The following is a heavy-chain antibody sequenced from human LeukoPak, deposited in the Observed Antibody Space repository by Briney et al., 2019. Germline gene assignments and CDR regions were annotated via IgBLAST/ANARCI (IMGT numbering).Heavy chain of an antibody. CDR2: ISAYNGNT. CDR3: ARTTVDIVVAPAAQVVDY. V-gene: IGHV1-18*01. Sequence: ASVKVSCKASGYTFTSYGISWVRQAPGQGLEWMGWISAYNGNTNYAQKLQGRVTMTTDTSTSTAYMELRSLRSDDTAVYYCARTTVDIVVAPAAQVVDYWGQGTLVTVSS. D-gene: IGHD2-2*03. J-gene: IGHJ4*02. CDR1: GYTFTSYG.